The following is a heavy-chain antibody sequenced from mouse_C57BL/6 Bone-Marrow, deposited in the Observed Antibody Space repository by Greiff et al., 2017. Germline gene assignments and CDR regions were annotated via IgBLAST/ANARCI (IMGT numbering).Heavy chain of an antibody. V-gene: IGHV1-19*01. Sequence: EVQLQQSGPVLVKPGASVKMSCKASGYTFTDYYMNWVKQSHGKSLEWIGVINPYNGGTSYNQKFKGKATLTVDKSSSTAYMELNSLTSEDSAVYYCARGDDYDAWFAYWGQGTLGTVSA. CDR3: ARGDDYDAWFAY. CDR2: INPYNGGT. CDR1: GYTFTDYY. J-gene: IGHJ3*01. D-gene: IGHD2-4*01.